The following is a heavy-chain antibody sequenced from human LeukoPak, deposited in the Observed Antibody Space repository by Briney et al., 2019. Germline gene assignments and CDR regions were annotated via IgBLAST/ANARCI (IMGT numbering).Heavy chain of an antibody. J-gene: IGHJ4*02. D-gene: IGHD6-13*01. V-gene: IGHV3-21*04. Sequence: GGSLRLSCAASGFTFSSYSMNWVRQAPGKGLEWVSSISSSSSYIYYADSVKGRFTISRDNSKNTLYLQMNNLRAEDTAVYYCAKDTPPRYSSSWSTIGYFDYRGQGTLVTVSS. CDR3: AKDTPPRYSSSWSTIGYFDY. CDR1: GFTFSSYS. CDR2: ISSSSSYI.